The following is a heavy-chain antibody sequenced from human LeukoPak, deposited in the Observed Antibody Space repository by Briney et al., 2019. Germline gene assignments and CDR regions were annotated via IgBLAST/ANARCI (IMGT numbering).Heavy chain of an antibody. J-gene: IGHJ5*02. CDR3: ARGAGYYHSSGPLGWFAP. D-gene: IGHD3-22*01. CDR1: GYTFTGYY. V-gene: IGHV1-2*02. CDR2: INPNSGGT. Sequence: ASVKVSCKASGYTFTGYYMHWVRQAPGQGLEWMGWINPNSGGTNYAQKFQDRVTMTRGTSINTDYMELSRLRSDDTAVYHCARGAGYYHSSGPLGWFAPWGQGTLVTVSS.